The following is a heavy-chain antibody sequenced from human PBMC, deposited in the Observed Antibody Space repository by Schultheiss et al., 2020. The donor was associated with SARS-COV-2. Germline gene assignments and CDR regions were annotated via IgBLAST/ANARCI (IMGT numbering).Heavy chain of an antibody. J-gene: IGHJ4*02. V-gene: IGHV4-61*01. CDR1: GGSVSSASYY. CDR3: ARPYSCSWYRSYFDY. Sequence: SETLSLTCTVSGGSVSSASYYWSWIRQPPGKGLEWIGYIYYSGSTNYNPSLKSRVTISVDTSKNQFSLKLSSVTAADTAVYYCARPYSCSWYRSYFDYWGQGTLVTVSS. D-gene: IGHD6-13*01. CDR2: IYYSGST.